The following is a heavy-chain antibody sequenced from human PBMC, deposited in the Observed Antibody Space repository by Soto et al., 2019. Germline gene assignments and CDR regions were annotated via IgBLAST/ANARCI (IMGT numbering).Heavy chain of an antibody. CDR3: ASDTYYYDSSGARTFGYYGMDV. Sequence: ASVKVSCKASGYTFTSYGISWVRQAPGQGLEWMGWISAYNGNTNYAQKPQGRVTMTTDTSTSTAYMELRSLRSDDTAVYYCASDTYYYDSSGARTFGYYGMDVWGQGTTVTVSS. D-gene: IGHD3-22*01. CDR1: GYTFTSYG. CDR2: ISAYNGNT. J-gene: IGHJ6*02. V-gene: IGHV1-18*01.